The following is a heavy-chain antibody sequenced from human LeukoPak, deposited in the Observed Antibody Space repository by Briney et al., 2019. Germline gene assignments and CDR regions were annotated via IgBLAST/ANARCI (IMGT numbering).Heavy chain of an antibody. J-gene: IGHJ4*02. V-gene: IGHV3-15*01. CDR2: IKSETNGGTT. CDR1: EFPFTRAW. CDR3: TTDHYYDSRGYQHYFDY. D-gene: IGHD3-22*01. Sequence: PGGSLRLACAVSEFPFTRAWMTWVRQAPGKGLEWVGRIKSETNGGTTDYAAPVKGRFAISRDDSKNTLFLQMNSLKTEDTGVYYCTTDHYYDSRGYQHYFDYWGQGTLVTVSS.